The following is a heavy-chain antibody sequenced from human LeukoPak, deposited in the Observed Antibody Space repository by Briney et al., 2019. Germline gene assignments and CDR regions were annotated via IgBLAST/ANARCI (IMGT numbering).Heavy chain of an antibody. V-gene: IGHV3-43*02. J-gene: IGHJ1*01. CDR2: ISGDGGST. CDR1: GFTVDDYA. D-gene: IGHD2-8*01. Sequence: GGSLRLSCAASGFTVDDYAMHWVRQAPGKGLEWVSLISGDGGSTYYADSVKGRFTISRDNSKNSLYLQMNSLRTEDTALYYCAKVGRSDIVLMVYEHWGQGTLVTVSS. CDR3: AKVGRSDIVLMVYEH.